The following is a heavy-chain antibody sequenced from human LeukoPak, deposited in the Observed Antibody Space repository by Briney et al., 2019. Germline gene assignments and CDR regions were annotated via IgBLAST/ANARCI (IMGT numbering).Heavy chain of an antibody. CDR1: GFTFSSYW. J-gene: IGHJ4*02. Sequence: GGSLRLSYAASGFTFSSYWMSWVRQAPGKGLEWVANIKQDGSEKYYVDSVKGRFTISRDNAKNSLYLQMNSLRAEDTAVYYCARRAMVRGVYRAPFDYWGQGTLVTVSS. D-gene: IGHD3-10*01. V-gene: IGHV3-7*03. CDR2: IKQDGSEK. CDR3: ARRAMVRGVYRAPFDY.